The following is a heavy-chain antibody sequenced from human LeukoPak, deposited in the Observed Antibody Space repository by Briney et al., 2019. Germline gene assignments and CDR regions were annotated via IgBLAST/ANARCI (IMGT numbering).Heavy chain of an antibody. D-gene: IGHD3-10*01. CDR2: INHSGST. CDR1: GGSFSGYY. V-gene: IGHV4-34*01. J-gene: IGHJ4*02. Sequence: SETLSLTCAVYGGSFSGYYWGWIRQPPGKGLEWIGEINHSGSTNYNPSLKSRVTISVDTSKNQFSLKLSSVTAADTAVYYCARGPPYYYGSGSYDYWGQGTLVTVSS. CDR3: ARGPPYYYGSGSYDY.